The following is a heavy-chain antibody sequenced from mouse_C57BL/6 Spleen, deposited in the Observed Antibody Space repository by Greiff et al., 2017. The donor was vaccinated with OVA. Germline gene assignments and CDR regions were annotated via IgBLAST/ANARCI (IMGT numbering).Heavy chain of an antibody. CDR2: IDPETGGT. CDR1: GYTFTDYE. Sequence: VQVVESGAELVRPGASVTLSCKASGYTFTDYEMHWVKPTPVHGLKGIGAIDPETGGTAYNKKLRGKAILTADKSSRTAYMELRSLTSEDSAVYYCTWDSSGYFAYWGQGTLVTVSA. J-gene: IGHJ3*01. D-gene: IGHD3-2*02. CDR3: TWDSSGYFAY. V-gene: IGHV1-15*01.